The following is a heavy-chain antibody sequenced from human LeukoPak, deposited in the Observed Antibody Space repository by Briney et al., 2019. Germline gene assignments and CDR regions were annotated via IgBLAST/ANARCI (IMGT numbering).Heavy chain of an antibody. D-gene: IGHD3-3*01. CDR3: ANSPRILWFDP. V-gene: IGHV3-33*06. CDR2: IWYDGSTK. CDR1: GFSFKDTG. J-gene: IGHJ5*02. Sequence: GGSLRLSCAASGFSFKDTGMHWVRQAPGKGPEWLTIIWYDGSTKYYAVSVKGRFTVSRDNSKNILYLQMNSLRAEDTAVYYCANSPRILWFDPWGQGTLVTVSS.